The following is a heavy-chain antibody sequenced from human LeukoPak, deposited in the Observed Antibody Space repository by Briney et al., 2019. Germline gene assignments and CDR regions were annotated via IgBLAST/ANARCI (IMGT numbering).Heavy chain of an antibody. CDR1: GYTFTRYS. CDR3: ARDAVDTPMTFDY. D-gene: IGHD5-18*01. CDR2: ISAYNGNT. V-gene: IGHV1-18*01. Sequence: ASVKVSCKASGYTFTRYSLSWVRQAPGQGLEWMGWISAYNGNTNNAQKFQGRVTMTTDKSTSTAYMELRSLSSDDTAVYYCARDAVDTPMTFDYWGQGTLVTVSS. J-gene: IGHJ4*02.